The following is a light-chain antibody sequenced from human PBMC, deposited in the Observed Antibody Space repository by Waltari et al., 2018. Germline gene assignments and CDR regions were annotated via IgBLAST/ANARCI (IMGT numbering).Light chain of an antibody. Sequence: QSALTQPASVSGSPGQSITISCTGTSSDVGNYNLVSWYQQYPGKAPKVMIYDDNRWPSGVSDRFSGSKSGNTASLTISGVQAEDEADYYCCPYAGSYTWVFGGGTKLTVL. J-gene: IGLJ3*02. CDR1: SSDVGNYNL. V-gene: IGLV2-23*01. CDR2: DDN. CDR3: CPYAGSYTWV.